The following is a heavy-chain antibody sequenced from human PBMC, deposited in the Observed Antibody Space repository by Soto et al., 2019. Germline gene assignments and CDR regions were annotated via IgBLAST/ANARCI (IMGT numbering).Heavy chain of an antibody. CDR1: GGTFSSYA. J-gene: IGHJ4*02. Sequence: QVQLVQSGAEVKKPGSSVKVSCKASGGTFSSYAISWVRQAPGQGLEWMGGIIPIFGTANYAQKFQGRVTITADEPTRTAYMELSSLRAEDTAVYYCARAAGTMIVVAYFDYWGQGTLVTVSS. D-gene: IGHD3-22*01. CDR2: IIPIFGTA. V-gene: IGHV1-69*01. CDR3: ARAAGTMIVVAYFDY.